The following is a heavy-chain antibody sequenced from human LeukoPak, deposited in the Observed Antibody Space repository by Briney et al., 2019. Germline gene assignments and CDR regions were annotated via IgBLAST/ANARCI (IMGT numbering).Heavy chain of an antibody. Sequence: SVKVSCKASGGTFSSYAISWVRQAPGQGLEWMGGIIPIFGTAYYAQKFQGRVTITADESTSTAYMQLSRLRHEDRAVYYCARAETMSPGICSSTSCYRDYWGQGTLVTVSS. CDR3: ARAETMSPGICSSTSCYRDY. V-gene: IGHV1-69*01. CDR1: GGTFSSYA. J-gene: IGHJ4*02. D-gene: IGHD2-2*01. CDR2: IIPIFGTA.